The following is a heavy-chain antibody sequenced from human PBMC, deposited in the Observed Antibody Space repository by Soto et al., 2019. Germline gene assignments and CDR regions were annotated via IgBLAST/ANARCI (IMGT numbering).Heavy chain of an antibody. CDR2: IIDSGGYT. V-gene: IGHV3-23*01. CDR3: AKETYYYYGMDV. Sequence: GGSLRLSCAASGFTFSSSTMNCVRQAPGKGLEWVSSIIDSGGYTYYADSVKGRFTISRDNSKNTRYLQMNSLRAEDTALYYCAKETYYYYGMDVWGQGTTVTVSS. J-gene: IGHJ6*02. CDR1: GFTFSSST.